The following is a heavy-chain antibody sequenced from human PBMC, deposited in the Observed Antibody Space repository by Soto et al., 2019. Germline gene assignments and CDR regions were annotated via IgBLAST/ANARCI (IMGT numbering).Heavy chain of an antibody. D-gene: IGHD5-18*01. V-gene: IGHV3-33*01. CDR1: GFTFSSYG. CDR2: IWYDGSNK. J-gene: IGHJ4*02. Sequence: GGSLRLSCAASGFTFSSYGMHWVRQAPGKGLEWVAVIWYDGSNKYYADSVKGRFTISRDNSKNTLYLQMNSLRAEDTAVYYCARDHEYSYGYGVRSGDDYWGQGTLVTVSS. CDR3: ARDHEYSYGYGVRSGDDY.